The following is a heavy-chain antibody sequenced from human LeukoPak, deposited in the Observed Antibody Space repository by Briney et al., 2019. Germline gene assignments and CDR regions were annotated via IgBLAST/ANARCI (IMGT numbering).Heavy chain of an antibody. CDR1: GASTSTYY. CDR2: LYSRGSP. Sequence: PSETLSLTCTVSGASTSTYYWSWIRQSPGKGLEWIGYLYSRGSPNYNPSLKRRVTISVDTSKNHFSLTLSSVTAADTAVYYCARLQPNSGEWAFDIWGQGTMVTVSS. J-gene: IGHJ3*02. D-gene: IGHD1-1*01. V-gene: IGHV4-59*01. CDR3: ARLQPNSGEWAFDI.